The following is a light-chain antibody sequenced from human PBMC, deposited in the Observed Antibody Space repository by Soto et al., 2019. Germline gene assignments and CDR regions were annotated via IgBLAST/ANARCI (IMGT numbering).Light chain of an antibody. V-gene: IGLV4-69*01. CDR3: QTWGTGIVL. J-gene: IGLJ2*01. CDR2: LNSDGSH. Sequence: QLVLTQSPSASASLGASVKLTCTLSSVHSSYAIAWHQQQPEKGPRYLMKLNSDGSHSKGDGIPDRFSGSSSGAERYLTISSLQSEDEADYYCQTWGTGIVLFGGGTKLTVL. CDR1: SVHSSYA.